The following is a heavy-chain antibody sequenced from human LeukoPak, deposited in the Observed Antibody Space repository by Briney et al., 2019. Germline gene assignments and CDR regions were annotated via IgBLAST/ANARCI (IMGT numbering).Heavy chain of an antibody. V-gene: IGHV1-3*01. D-gene: IGHD2-2*01. J-gene: IGHJ5*02. CDR3: ARDWGTYCSSTSCYQHHYGDYHLRWFDP. CDR2: INAGNGNT. CDR1: GYTFASYP. Sequence: ASVKVSCKASGYTFASYPMHWVRQAPGQRLEWMGWINAGNGNTKYSQKFQGRVTITRDTSASTAYMELSSLRSEDTAVYYCARDWGTYCSSTSCYQHHYGDYHLRWFDPWGQGTLVTVSS.